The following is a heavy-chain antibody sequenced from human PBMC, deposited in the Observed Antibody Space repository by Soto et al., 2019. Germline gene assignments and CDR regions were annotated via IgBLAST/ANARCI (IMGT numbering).Heavy chain of an antibody. Sequence: LVESGRGLVQPGGSLRLSCAAPGFTFRSYWMQWVRQAPGKGLTWVSRINSDGSSISYADSVKGRFTISRDNVKNTLFLQMNSLRVEDTAVYYCARQWLAHDYWGQGNLVTVSS. CDR3: ARQWLAHDY. CDR2: INSDGSSI. V-gene: IGHV3-74*01. D-gene: IGHD6-19*01. J-gene: IGHJ4*02. CDR1: GFTFRSYW.